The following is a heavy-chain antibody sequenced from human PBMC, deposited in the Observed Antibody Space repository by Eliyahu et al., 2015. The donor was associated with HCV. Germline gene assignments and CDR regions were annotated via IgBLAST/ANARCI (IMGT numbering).Heavy chain of an antibody. V-gene: IGHV5-51*01. D-gene: IGHD6-13*01. CDR1: GYSFDSSW. J-gene: IGHJ4*02. CDR3: ARQASSWSPNDY. CDR2: IYPRDSDT. Sequence: EVQLVQSGTEVKKPGESLKISCKGSGYSFDSSWIAWVRQMPGKGLEWMGIIYPRDSDTRYSPSFQGQVTISADKSISTAYLQWSSLKASDTAMYYCARQASSWSPNDYWGQGTLVTVSS.